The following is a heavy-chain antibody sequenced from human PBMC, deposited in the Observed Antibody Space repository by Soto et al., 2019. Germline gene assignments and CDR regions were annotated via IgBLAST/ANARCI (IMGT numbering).Heavy chain of an antibody. CDR3: AREGYTFGPGAVRGAFDI. D-gene: IGHD1-1*01. Sequence: QVQLVQSETEVRKPGSSVKVSCRASGGTFGSNAISWVRQAPGQGLEWMGNIIPIFGTTKNAQNFQGRVTITADEYTNTAYRELSSLRSEETAIYFCAREGYTFGPGAVRGAFDIWGQWTLVTVSS. V-gene: IGHV1-69*15. CDR1: GGTFGSNA. J-gene: IGHJ3*02. CDR2: IIPIFGTT.